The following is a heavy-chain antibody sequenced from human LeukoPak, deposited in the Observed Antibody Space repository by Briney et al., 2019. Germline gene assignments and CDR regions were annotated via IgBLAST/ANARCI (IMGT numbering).Heavy chain of an antibody. CDR1: GYTFTSYY. CDR3: ARLGDTAMVKVHAFDI. CDR2: INPSGGST. D-gene: IGHD5-18*01. V-gene: IGHV1-46*01. Sequence: ASVKVSCKASGYTFTSYYMHWVRQAPGQGLEWMGIINPSGGSTSYAQKFQGRVTMTRDTSTSTVYMELSSLRSEDTAVYYCARLGDTAMVKVHAFDIWGQGTMVTVSS. J-gene: IGHJ3*02.